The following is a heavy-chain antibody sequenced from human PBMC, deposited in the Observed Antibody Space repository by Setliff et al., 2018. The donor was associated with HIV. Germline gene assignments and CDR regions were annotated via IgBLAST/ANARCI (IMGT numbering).Heavy chain of an antibody. Sequence: PSETLSLTCRLSGDSIVFDDSTRSYHCSWIRQPPGKGLEWIGSTPYRGRTNYNPSLRSRVTISLDTSKNQFSLKLTSVTAADTAVYYCANRLYYYDSSGSLREEGFDPWGQGTLVTVSS. CDR1: GDSIVFDDSTRSYH. CDR3: ANRLYYYDSSGSLREEGFDP. CDR2: TPYRGRT. J-gene: IGHJ5*02. D-gene: IGHD3-22*01. V-gene: IGHV4-39*01.